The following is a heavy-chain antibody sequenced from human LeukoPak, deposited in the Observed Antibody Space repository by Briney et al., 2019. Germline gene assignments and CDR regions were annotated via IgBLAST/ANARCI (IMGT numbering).Heavy chain of an antibody. CDR3: AKDPKRFGYYDSNYFDY. D-gene: IGHD3-22*01. CDR1: GFTFDDYA. J-gene: IGHJ4*02. V-gene: IGHV3-9*01. CDR2: ISWNSGSI. Sequence: GGSLRLSCAASGFTFDDYAMHWVRQVPGKGLEWVSGISWNSGSIGYANSVKGRFTISRDNAKKSLYLQMNSLRAEDTALYYCAKDPKRFGYYDSNYFDYWGQGTLVTVSS.